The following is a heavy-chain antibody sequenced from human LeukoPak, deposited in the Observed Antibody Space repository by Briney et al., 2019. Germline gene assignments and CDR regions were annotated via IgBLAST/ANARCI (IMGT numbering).Heavy chain of an antibody. CDR1: GFTFRSYG. CDR3: ATVRGCGGDCYYIDY. V-gene: IGHV3-33*01. D-gene: IGHD2-21*02. Sequence: GGSLRLSCAASGFTFRSYGMHWVRQAPGKGPEWVAIIWYDGSNKYYADSVKGRITISRDNSKNTLYLQMNSLRAEDTAVYYCATVRGCGGDCYYIDYWGQGTLVTVSS. J-gene: IGHJ4*02. CDR2: IWYDGSNK.